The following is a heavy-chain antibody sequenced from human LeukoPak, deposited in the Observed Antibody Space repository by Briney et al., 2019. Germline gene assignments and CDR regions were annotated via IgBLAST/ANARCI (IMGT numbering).Heavy chain of an antibody. Sequence: GGSLRLSCAASGFTFSSYGMNWVRQAPGKGLEWVSSISSSSSYIYYADSVKGRFTISRDNAKNSLYLQMNSLKAEDTAVYYCARDKRGANSRKDVWGQGTTVTVSS. D-gene: IGHD1-26*01. V-gene: IGHV3-21*01. CDR2: ISSSSSYI. CDR1: GFTFSSYG. J-gene: IGHJ6*02. CDR3: ARDKRGANSRKDV.